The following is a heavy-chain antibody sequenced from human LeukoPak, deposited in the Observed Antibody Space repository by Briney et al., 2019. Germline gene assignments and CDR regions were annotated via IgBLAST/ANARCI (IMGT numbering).Heavy chain of an antibody. CDR2: IYPGDSDT. V-gene: IGHV5-51*01. J-gene: IGHJ4*02. D-gene: IGHD1-26*01. CDR1: GYNFANFW. Sequence: GESLKISCKGSGSGYNFANFWIGWVRQMPGKGLEWMGIIYPGDSDTSYSPSFEGQVTISADKSISTAYLQWSSLRASDTAMYFCARRSGSYFNFWGQGTQVIVSS. CDR3: ARRSGSYFNF.